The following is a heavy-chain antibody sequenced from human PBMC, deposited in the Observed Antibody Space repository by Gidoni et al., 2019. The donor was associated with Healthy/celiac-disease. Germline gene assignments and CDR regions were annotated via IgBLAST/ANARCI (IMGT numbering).Heavy chain of an antibody. CDR3: ARGLPPWGYSSSWYSYYFDY. V-gene: IGHV4-34*01. CDR1: GGSFSGYY. Sequence: QVQLQQWGAGLLKPSETLSLTCAVYGGSFSGYYWRWIRQPPGKGLEWIGEINHSGSTNYNPSLKSRVTISVDTAKDQFSLKLSSVTAADTAVYYCARGLPPWGYSSSWYSYYFDYWGQGTLVTVSS. J-gene: IGHJ4*02. D-gene: IGHD6-13*01. CDR2: INHSGST.